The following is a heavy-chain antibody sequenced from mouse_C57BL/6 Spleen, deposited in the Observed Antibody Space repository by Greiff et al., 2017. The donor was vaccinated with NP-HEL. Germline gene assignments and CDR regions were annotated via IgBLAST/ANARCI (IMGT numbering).Heavy chain of an antibody. CDR3: ARDRDYGSSFDY. D-gene: IGHD1-1*01. Sequence: EVKVEESGPGLVKPSQSLSLTCSVTGYSITSGYYWNWIRQFPGNKLEWMGYISYDGSNNYNPSLKNRISITRDTSKNQFFLKLNSVTTEDTATYYCARDRDYGSSFDYWGQGTTLTVSS. CDR2: ISYDGSN. CDR1: GYSITSGYY. V-gene: IGHV3-6*01. J-gene: IGHJ2*01.